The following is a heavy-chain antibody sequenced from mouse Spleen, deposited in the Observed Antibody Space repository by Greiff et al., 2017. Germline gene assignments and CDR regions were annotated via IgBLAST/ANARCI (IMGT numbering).Heavy chain of an antibody. D-gene: IGHD2-4*01. CDR1: GYAFTNYL. J-gene: IGHJ4*01. V-gene: IGHV1-54*01. Sequence: QVQLQQSGAELVRPGTSVKVSCKASGYAFTNYLIGWVKQRPGQGLEWIGVINPGSGGTNYNEKFKGKATLTADKSSSTAYMQLSSLTSEDSAVYFCARGDYDGLYAMDYWGQGTSVTVSS. CDR3: ARGDYDGLYAMDY. CDR2: INPGSGGT.